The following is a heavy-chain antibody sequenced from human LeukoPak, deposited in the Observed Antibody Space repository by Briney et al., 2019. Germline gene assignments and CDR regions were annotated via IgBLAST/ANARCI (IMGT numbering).Heavy chain of an antibody. CDR2: ISSSGGTT. CDR1: GFTFSSYA. V-gene: IGHV3-23*01. D-gene: IGHD6-19*01. J-gene: IGHJ4*02. CDR3: AKAGIAVPATPEY. Sequence: GGSLRLSCAASGFTFSSYAMNWVRQAPGKGLEWVSVISSSGGTTYYSDSVKGRIIISRDNSKNTLYLQMNSLRAEDTAVYYCAKAGIAVPATPEYCGQGTQVTVSS.